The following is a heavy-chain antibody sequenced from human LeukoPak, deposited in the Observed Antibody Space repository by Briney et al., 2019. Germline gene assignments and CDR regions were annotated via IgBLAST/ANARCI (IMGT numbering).Heavy chain of an antibody. CDR3: ARQVEDYFDY. CDR1: GGSISSYY. CDR2: IYYSGST. V-gene: IGHV4-59*08. D-gene: IGHD2-15*01. Sequence: SETLSLTCTVSGGSISSYYWSWIRQPPGKGLEWIGYIYYSGSTNYNPSLKSRVTISVDTSKNQFSLKLSSVTAADTAVYYCARQVEDYFDYWGQGTLVTVSS. J-gene: IGHJ4*02.